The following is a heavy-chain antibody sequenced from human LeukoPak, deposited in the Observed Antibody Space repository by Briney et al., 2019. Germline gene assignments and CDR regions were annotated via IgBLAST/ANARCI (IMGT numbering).Heavy chain of an antibody. CDR1: GFTFGDYA. Sequence: GRSLRLSCAASGFTFGDYAMGWVRHAPGEGLEWVAVVSYDGSNKYYTDSVKRRFTISRDSSTTTMYLHMNSLTAEATAPSYYARDMATGGYYIEDFEFWGQGTLVTVSS. J-gene: IGHJ4*03. V-gene: IGHV3-30*10. D-gene: IGHD2-8*02. CDR2: VSYDGSNK. CDR3: ARDMATGGYYIEDFEF.